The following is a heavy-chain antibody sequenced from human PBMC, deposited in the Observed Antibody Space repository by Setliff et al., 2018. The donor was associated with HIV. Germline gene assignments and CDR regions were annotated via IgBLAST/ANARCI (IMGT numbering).Heavy chain of an antibody. Sequence: SETLSLTCAVYGGSFSDYSWTWIRRPPGKGLEWIGEIHHSGRTDYNPSLKGRVTISLDTSKKQFSLRLRSVTAADTAVYYCARAYGSERLNWFDPWGQGTLVTVSS. J-gene: IGHJ5*02. CDR3: ARAYGSERLNWFDP. D-gene: IGHD3-10*01. CDR2: IHHSGRT. V-gene: IGHV4-34*01. CDR1: GGSFSDYS.